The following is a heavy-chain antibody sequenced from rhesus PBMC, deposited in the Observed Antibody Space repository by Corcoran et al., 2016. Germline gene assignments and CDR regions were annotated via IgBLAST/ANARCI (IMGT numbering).Heavy chain of an antibody. CDR1: GYSLSSGYY. CDR2: IIGSSGST. V-gene: IGHV4-99*01. CDR3: ARSNFDAFDF. D-gene: IGHD1-1*01. J-gene: IGHJ3*01. Sequence: QVQLQESGPGLVQPSETLSLPCAVSGYSLSSGYYWGWILQPPGKGLEYIGYIIGSSGSTYYNPSLKSRVTISKDTSKNQFSLKLSSVTAADTAVYYCARSNFDAFDFWGQGLRVTVSS.